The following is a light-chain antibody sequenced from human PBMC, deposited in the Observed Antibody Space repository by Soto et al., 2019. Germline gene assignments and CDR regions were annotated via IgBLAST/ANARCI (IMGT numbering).Light chain of an antibody. CDR1: QSVGSTF. J-gene: IGKJ1*01. CDR3: HQYDSSRT. V-gene: IGKV3-20*01. CDR2: GAS. Sequence: EIVLTQSPGTLSLSPGDRATLSCRATQSVGSTFLAWYQQKPGQAPRLLIYGASSRATGIPDRFSGSGSGTDFTLTISRLEPEDLAVYYCHQYDSSRTFGQGTKVEMK.